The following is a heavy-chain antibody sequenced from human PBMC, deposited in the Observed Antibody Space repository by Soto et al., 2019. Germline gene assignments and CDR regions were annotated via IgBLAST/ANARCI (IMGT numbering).Heavy chain of an antibody. CDR1: EFMFSSYA. CDR2: ISPTGDNT. Sequence: PVGSLRLSCEASEFMFSSYAMSWVRQAPGKGLEWVSTISPTGDNTYYADSVKGRFTLSRDNSKDTLSLQMNSLTTEDTAIYYCAKAKSLRAVRGSSFDYWGQGALVTVSS. CDR3: AKAKSLRAVRGSSFDY. J-gene: IGHJ4*02. D-gene: IGHD6-19*01. V-gene: IGHV3-23*01.